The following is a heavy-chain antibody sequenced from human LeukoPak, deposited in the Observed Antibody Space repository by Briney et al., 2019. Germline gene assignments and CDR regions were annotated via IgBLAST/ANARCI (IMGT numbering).Heavy chain of an antibody. Sequence: GGSLRLSCAASGFTFAHAWMNWVRQPPGKGLEWVGRIKSKTDGGTTDYAAPVKGRFTISRDDSRNTLYLQMDSLKIEDTAVYYCTTDRYYDNSELQFQHWGQGTLVTVSS. V-gene: IGHV3-15*07. CDR2: IKSKTDGGTT. D-gene: IGHD3-22*01. CDR1: GFTFAHAW. J-gene: IGHJ1*01. CDR3: TTDRYYDNSELQFQH.